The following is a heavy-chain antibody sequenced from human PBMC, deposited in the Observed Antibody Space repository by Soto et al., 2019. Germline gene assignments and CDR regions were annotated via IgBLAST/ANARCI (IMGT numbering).Heavy chain of an antibody. CDR1: GFTFSDYY. CDR2: ISSSGSTI. D-gene: IGHD4-4*01. V-gene: IGHV3-11*01. Sequence: GGSLRLSCAASGFTFSDYYMSWIRQAPGKGLGWVSYISSSGSTIYYADSVKGRFTISRDNAKNSLYLQMNSLRAEATAVYYFARCDYSNYEGYGMDVWGQGTTVTVSS. CDR3: ARCDYSNYEGYGMDV. J-gene: IGHJ6*02.